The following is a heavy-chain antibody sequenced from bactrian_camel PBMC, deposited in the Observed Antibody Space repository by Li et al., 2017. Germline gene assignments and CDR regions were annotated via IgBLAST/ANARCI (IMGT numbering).Heavy chain of an antibody. CDR1: GFTASGVF. CDR2: IDSDDTT. CDR3: AADRQGPMWGMTASHALGAADSFAY. D-gene: IGHD1*01. J-gene: IGHJ6*01. V-gene: IGHV3S53*01. Sequence: HVQLVESGGGSVQAGGSLRLSCKASGFTASGVFMAWFRRPPGKEREGVATIDSDDTTAYADVVKGRFTISKDAAKNELYLQMNNLSLDDTAKYYCAADRQGPMWGMTASHALGAADSFAYWGQGTQVTVS.